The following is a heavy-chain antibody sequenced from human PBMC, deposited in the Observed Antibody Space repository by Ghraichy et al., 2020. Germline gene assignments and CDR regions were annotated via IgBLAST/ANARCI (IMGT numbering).Heavy chain of an antibody. V-gene: IGHV3-21*01. CDR3: ARRNENYYYGMDV. CDR2: TSSSSSHI. Sequence: GGSLRLSCAASGFTFSTYSMNWVRQAPGKGLEWVSTTSSSSSHIYNADSVKGRFTISRDNAKNSLYLQMNSLRAEDTAVYYCARRNENYYYGMDVWGQGTTFTVSS. J-gene: IGHJ6*02. CDR1: GFTFSTYS.